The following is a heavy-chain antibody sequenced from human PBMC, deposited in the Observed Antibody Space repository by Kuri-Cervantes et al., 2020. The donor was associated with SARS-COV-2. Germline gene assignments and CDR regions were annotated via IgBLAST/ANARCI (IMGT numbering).Heavy chain of an antibody. V-gene: IGHV3-7*05. D-gene: IGHD3-3*01. CDR1: GFTFSSYW. Sequence: GESLKISCAASGFTFSSYWMSWVRQAPGKGLEWVVNIKQDGSEKYYVDSVKGRLTISRDNAKNSLYLQMNSLRAEETAVYYCARDPRNLAIFGVVIKGYYYYGMDVWGQGTTVTVSS. CDR2: IKQDGSEK. J-gene: IGHJ6*02. CDR3: ARDPRNLAIFGVVIKGYYYYGMDV.